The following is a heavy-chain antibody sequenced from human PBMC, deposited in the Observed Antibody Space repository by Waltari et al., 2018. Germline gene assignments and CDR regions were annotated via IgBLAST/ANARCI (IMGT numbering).Heavy chain of an antibody. J-gene: IGHJ4*02. Sequence: QVQLIQSGAEVRKPGASVRVSCKASGYTFTNYEVNWVRQATGQGLEWMGWMNLNKYNTGYAQKFQCRVTITWDTSTSTAYMDLSSLRSEDTAVYYCARGSGSHGRGVDYWGQGTLVTVSS. CDR2: MNLNKYNT. D-gene: IGHD1-26*01. CDR3: ARGSGSHGRGVDY. V-gene: IGHV1-8*03. CDR1: GYTFTNYE.